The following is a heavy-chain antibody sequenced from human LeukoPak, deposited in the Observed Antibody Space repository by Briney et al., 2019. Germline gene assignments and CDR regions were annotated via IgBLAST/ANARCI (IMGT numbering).Heavy chain of an antibody. Sequence: PSQTLSLTCTVSGGSISSSSYSWSWIRQPAGKGLEWIGRIHTSGSTNYNPSLKSRVTISVDTSKKQFSLKLSSVTAADTAVYYCAREKIGYYDGSGRGWFDPWGQGTLVTVSS. D-gene: IGHD3-22*01. CDR2: IHTSGST. CDR3: AREKIGYYDGSGRGWFDP. V-gene: IGHV4-61*02. CDR1: GGSISSSSYS. J-gene: IGHJ5*02.